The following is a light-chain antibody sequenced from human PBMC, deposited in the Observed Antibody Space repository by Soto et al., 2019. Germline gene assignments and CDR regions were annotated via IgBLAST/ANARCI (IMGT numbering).Light chain of an antibody. J-gene: IGKJ4*01. CDR2: DAS. CDR3: QHCQHSGDSLPLT. V-gene: IGKV3-11*01. Sequence: EIVLTQSPATLSLSPGERATLSCRASQRVSSYLAWYQQKPCQAHRLLNYDASNRDTGIPARFSGSGSGTFFTLPIRSLGSQDFAVYYCQHCQHSGDSLPLTFGGGTKVDIK. CDR1: QRVSSY.